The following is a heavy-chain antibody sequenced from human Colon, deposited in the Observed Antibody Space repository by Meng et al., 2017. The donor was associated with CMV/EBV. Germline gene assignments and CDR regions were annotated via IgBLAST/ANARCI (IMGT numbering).Heavy chain of an antibody. V-gene: IGHV3-30*04. CDR2: ISFDGGDT. Sequence: GESLKISCAASGFIFSNYPIHWVRQAPGKGLEWVAVISFDGGDTYYADSVKGRFTISRDNSKNTLFLQMNSLRLEDTAIYYCVKLHYDFWSGSYFWGQGTLVTVSS. D-gene: IGHD3-3*01. J-gene: IGHJ4*02. CDR3: VKLHYDFWSGSYF. CDR1: GFIFSNYP.